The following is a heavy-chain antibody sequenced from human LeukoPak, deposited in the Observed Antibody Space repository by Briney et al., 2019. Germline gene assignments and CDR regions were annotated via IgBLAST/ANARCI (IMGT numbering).Heavy chain of an antibody. Sequence: GEPLKISSKGSGYSFTSSWIAWVRQLPGKGLEWMGIIYPGDSDTRYSPSFQGQVTISADKSISTAYLQWSSLKASDTAMYCCTRHGGAFNIWGQGTMVTVSS. CDR2: IYPGDSDT. D-gene: IGHD4-23*01. CDR1: GYSFTSSW. J-gene: IGHJ3*02. CDR3: TRHGGAFNI. V-gene: IGHV5-51*01.